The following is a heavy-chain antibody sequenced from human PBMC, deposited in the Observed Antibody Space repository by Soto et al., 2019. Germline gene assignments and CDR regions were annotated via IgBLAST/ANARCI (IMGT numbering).Heavy chain of an antibody. V-gene: IGHV3-23*01. D-gene: IGHD3-10*01. CDR3: AKGTGSFGYYYYYMDV. CDR1: GFTFSSYA. CDR2: ISGSGGST. Sequence: GGSLRLSCAASGFTFSSYAMSWVRQAPGRGLEWVSAISGSGGSTYYADSVKGRFTISRDNSKNTLYLQMNSLRAEDTAVYYCAKGTGSFGYYYYYMDVWGKGTTVTVSS. J-gene: IGHJ6*03.